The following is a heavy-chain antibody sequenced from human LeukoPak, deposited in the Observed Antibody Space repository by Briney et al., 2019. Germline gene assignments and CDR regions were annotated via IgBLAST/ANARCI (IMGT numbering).Heavy chain of an antibody. D-gene: IGHD3-10*01. V-gene: IGHV3-23*01. J-gene: IGHJ4*02. CDR2: ISGSGGST. Sequence: QAGGSLRLSCAASGFTFSSYAMSWVRQAPGKGLEWVSAISGSGGSTYYADSEKGRFTISRDNSKNTLYLQMNSLRAEDTAVYFCAKRGVVIRVVLVGFHKEAYYFDSWGQGALVTVSS. CDR3: AKRGVVIRVVLVGFHKEAYYFDS. CDR1: GFTFSSYA.